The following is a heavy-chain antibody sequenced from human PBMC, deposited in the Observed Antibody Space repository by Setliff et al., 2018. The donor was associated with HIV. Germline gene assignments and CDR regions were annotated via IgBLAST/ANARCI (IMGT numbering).Heavy chain of an antibody. Sequence: PSETLSLTCNVSGVSFTSSTYYWGWVRQPPGKGLEWIGSIYYSGTTYYKSSLKSRVTISVDTSESHFSLRLSSVSAAGTGVYYCAIRDRSFDFWSGYYQRDFWSQGTLVTVSS. CDR3: AIRDRSFDFWSGYYQRDF. CDR2: IYYSGTT. V-gene: IGHV4-39*02. J-gene: IGHJ4*02. D-gene: IGHD3-3*01. CDR1: GVSFTSSTYY.